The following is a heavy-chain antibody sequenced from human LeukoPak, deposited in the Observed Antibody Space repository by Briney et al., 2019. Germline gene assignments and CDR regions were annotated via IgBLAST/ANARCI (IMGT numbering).Heavy chain of an antibody. CDR1: GGSISTYY. J-gene: IGHJ4*02. Sequence: PSETLSLTCTVSGGSISTYYWSWIRQPPGKGLEWIGSIYYSGSTYYNPSLKSRVTISVDTSKNQFSLKLSSVTAADTAVYYCARSSIVVVPAAIAPFDYWGQGTLVTVSS. D-gene: IGHD2-2*02. CDR2: IYYSGST. V-gene: IGHV4-39*01. CDR3: ARSSIVVVPAAIAPFDY.